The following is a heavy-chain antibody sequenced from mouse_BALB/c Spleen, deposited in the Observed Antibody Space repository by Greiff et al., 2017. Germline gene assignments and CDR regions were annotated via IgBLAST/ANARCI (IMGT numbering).Heavy chain of an antibody. CDR2: INPSTGYT. Sequence: VQLQQSGAELAKPGASVKMSCKASGYTFTSYWMHWVKQRPGQGLEWIGYINPSTGYTEYNQKFKDKATLTADKSSSTAYMQLSSLTSEDSAVYYCAREGYGNYVAWFAYWGQGTLVTVSA. CDR1: GYTFTSYW. D-gene: IGHD2-1*01. CDR3: AREGYGNYVAWFAY. J-gene: IGHJ3*01. V-gene: IGHV1-7*01.